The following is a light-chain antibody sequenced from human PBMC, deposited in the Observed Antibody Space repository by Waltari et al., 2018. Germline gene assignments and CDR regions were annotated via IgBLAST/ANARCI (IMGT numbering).Light chain of an antibody. Sequence: QSALTQPRSVSGSPGQSVTISCTGTSSDVGGYNYVSWYQQHPGKAPKLMIYDVSKGPSGVPERFSGSKSGNTASLTISGLQAEDEAEYYCCSYAGSYVVFGGGTKLTVL. CDR2: DVS. CDR1: SSDVGGYNY. V-gene: IGLV2-11*01. J-gene: IGLJ2*01. CDR3: CSYAGSYVV.